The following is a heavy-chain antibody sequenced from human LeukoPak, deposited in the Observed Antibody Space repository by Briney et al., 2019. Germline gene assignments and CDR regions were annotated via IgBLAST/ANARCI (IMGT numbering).Heavy chain of an antibody. CDR3: ARTDYSHFDY. CDR1: GFTFSNAW. V-gene: IGHV3-66*02. J-gene: IGHJ4*02. D-gene: IGHD3-16*01. Sequence: GGSLRLSCAASGFTFSNAWMSWVRQAPGRGLEWVSIIYSGGSTYYADSVKGRFTISRDNSKNTLYLQMNSLRVEDTAVYYCARTDYSHFDYWGQGTLVTVSS. CDR2: IYSGGST.